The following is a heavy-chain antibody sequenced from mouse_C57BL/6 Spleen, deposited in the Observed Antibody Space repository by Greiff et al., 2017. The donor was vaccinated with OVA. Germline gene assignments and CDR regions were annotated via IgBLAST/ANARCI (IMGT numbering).Heavy chain of an antibody. CDR3: ARGGTLYYAMDY. J-gene: IGHJ4*01. CDR1: GYSITSGYY. CDR2: ISYDGSN. V-gene: IGHV3-6*01. Sequence: EVQLQESGPGLVKPSQSLSLTCSVTGYSITSGYYWHWIRQFPGNKLEWMGYISYDGSNNYNPSLKNRISITRDTSKNQFFLKLNSVTTEDTATYYCARGGTLYYAMDYWGQGTSVTVSS.